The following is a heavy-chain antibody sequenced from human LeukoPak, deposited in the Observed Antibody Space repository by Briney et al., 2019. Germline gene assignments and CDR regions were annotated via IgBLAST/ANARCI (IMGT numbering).Heavy chain of an antibody. CDR3: ANARLVVTAAEY. J-gene: IGHJ4*02. D-gene: IGHD2-21*02. V-gene: IGHV3-23*01. CDR2: ISAGGSRT. Sequence: GGSLRLSCEASGFAFRNYAMAWVRQSPGKGLEWVSGISAGGSRTYYSESVKGRFTISRDNSKNTLYLQMNSLRVEDTAVYYCANARLVVTAAEYWGQGTLVTVSS. CDR1: GFAFRNYA.